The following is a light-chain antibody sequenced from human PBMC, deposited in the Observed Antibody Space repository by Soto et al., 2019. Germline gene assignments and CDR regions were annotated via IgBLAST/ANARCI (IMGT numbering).Light chain of an antibody. CDR3: QHYGNSPGT. Sequence: EIVLTQSPCTLSLSPGERATLSCRASQSVGSSYLAWYQQKPGQAPRLLIYGASSRATGIPDRFSGSGSGTDFTLTISRLEPEDFAVYYCQHYGNSPGTFGQGTKVDIK. CDR1: QSVGSSY. V-gene: IGKV3-20*01. CDR2: GAS. J-gene: IGKJ1*01.